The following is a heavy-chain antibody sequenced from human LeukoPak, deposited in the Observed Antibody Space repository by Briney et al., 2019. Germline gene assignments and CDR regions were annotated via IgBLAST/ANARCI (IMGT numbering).Heavy chain of an antibody. Sequence: PVGSLRLSCAASGFIVSSNDMSWVRQAPGKGLEWVTVIYSGGSTYYADSVKGRFTISRDNSKNTVYLQMNSLRADDTAVYYCARYYYDSSGYPYYFDYWGQGTLVTVSS. J-gene: IGHJ4*02. D-gene: IGHD3-22*01. CDR1: GFIVSSND. V-gene: IGHV3-53*01. CDR2: IYSGGST. CDR3: ARYYYDSSGYPYYFDY.